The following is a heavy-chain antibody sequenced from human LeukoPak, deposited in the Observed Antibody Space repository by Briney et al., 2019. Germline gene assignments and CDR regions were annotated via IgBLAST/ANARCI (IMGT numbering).Heavy chain of an antibody. Sequence: SETLSLTCTVSGGSISSSSYYWGWIRQPPGKGLEWIGSIYYSGSTYYNPSLKSRVTISVDTSKNQFSLKLSSVTAADTAVYYCARLRYGDYVRFAMVPDAIDIWGQGTMVTVSS. D-gene: IGHD4-17*01. CDR3: ARLRYGDYVRFAMVPDAIDI. CDR1: GGSISSSSYY. V-gene: IGHV4-39*07. CDR2: IYYSGST. J-gene: IGHJ3*02.